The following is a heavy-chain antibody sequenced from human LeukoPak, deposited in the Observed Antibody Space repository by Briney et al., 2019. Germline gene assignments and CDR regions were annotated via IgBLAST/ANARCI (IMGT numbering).Heavy chain of an antibody. Sequence: GASVKVSCKASGGTFSSYAISWVRQAPGQGLEWMGRIIPILGIANYAQKFQGRVTITVDKSTSTAYMELSSLRSEDTAVYYCARDRRVLRYLDWLSPNWFDPWGQGTLVTVSS. CDR3: ARDRRVLRYLDWLSPNWFDP. J-gene: IGHJ5*02. CDR2: IIPILGIA. V-gene: IGHV1-69*04. D-gene: IGHD3-9*01. CDR1: GGTFSSYA.